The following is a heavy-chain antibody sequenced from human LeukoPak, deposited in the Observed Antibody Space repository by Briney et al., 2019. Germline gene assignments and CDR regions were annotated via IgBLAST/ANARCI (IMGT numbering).Heavy chain of an antibody. CDR3: ARFGEYYYDSSGYYGGGFDY. Sequence: GGSLRLSCAASGFTFSSYGMHWVRQAPGKGLEWVSSISSSSSYIYYADSVKGRFTISRDNAKNSLYLQMNSLRAEDTAVYYCARFGEYYYDSSGYYGGGFDYWGQGTLVTVSS. J-gene: IGHJ4*02. CDR2: ISSSSSYI. V-gene: IGHV3-21*01. CDR1: GFTFSSYG. D-gene: IGHD3-22*01.